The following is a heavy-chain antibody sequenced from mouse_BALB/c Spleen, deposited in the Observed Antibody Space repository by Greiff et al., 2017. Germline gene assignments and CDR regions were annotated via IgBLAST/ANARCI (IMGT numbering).Heavy chain of an antibody. CDR2: IDPANGNT. Sequence: EVQGVESGAELVKPGASVKLSCTASGFNIKDTYMHWVKQRPEQGLEWIGRIDPANGNTKYDPKFQGKATITADTSSNTAYLQLSSLTSEDTAVYYCARGGLGGAMDYWGQGTSVTVSS. D-gene: IGHD3-1*01. CDR3: ARGGLGGAMDY. V-gene: IGHV14-3*02. CDR1: GFNIKDTY. J-gene: IGHJ4*01.